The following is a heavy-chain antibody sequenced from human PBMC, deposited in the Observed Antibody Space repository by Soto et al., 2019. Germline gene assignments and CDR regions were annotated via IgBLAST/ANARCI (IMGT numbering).Heavy chain of an antibody. CDR3: ARGYCTTNICDPWFDP. V-gene: IGHV5-51*01. Sequence: EVQLVQSGAEVKKPGEPLKISCTGVGYSFTSYWIGWVRQMPGKGLEWMGIIYPGDSDTRYSPSFQGQVTISADKSISTVYLQCSSLKASDTAMYYCARGYCTTNICDPWFDPWGQGTLVTVSS. CDR2: IYPGDSDT. D-gene: IGHD2-8*01. CDR1: GYSFTSYW. J-gene: IGHJ5*02.